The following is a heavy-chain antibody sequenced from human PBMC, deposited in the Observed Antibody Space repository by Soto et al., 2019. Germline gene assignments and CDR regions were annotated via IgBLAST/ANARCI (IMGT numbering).Heavy chain of an antibody. CDR3: AKEGYNWNPSDGMDV. Sequence: EVQLLESGGGLVQPGGPLGLSCAASGFTFSSYAMGWVRQAPGKGLEWVSAISGSGGSTYYADSVKGRFTISRDNSKNTLYLQMNSLRAEDTAVYYCAKEGYNWNPSDGMDVWGQGTTVTVSS. V-gene: IGHV3-23*01. CDR1: GFTFSSYA. D-gene: IGHD1-20*01. J-gene: IGHJ6*02. CDR2: ISGSGGST.